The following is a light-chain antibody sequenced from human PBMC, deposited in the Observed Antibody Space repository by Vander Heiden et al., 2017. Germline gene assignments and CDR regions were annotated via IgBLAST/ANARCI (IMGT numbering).Light chain of an antibody. CDR3: QHYDNSPPYT. Sequence: DIVLPQYPAPLSLSPGDRATLSCGASQIISNNYLAWYQQKPGLAPRLLIYEAYSRAAGIPDRFSGSGSGTDFTLTINRLEPEDFGIYYCQHYDNSPPYTFGQGTKLEIK. V-gene: IGKV3D-20*01. CDR1: QIISNNY. J-gene: IGKJ2*01. CDR2: EAY.